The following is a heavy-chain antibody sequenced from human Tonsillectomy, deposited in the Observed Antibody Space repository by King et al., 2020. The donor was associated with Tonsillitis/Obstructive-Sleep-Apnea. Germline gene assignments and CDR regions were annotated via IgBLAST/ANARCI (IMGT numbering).Heavy chain of an antibody. D-gene: IGHD3-22*01. Sequence: VQLVESGGGVVQPGRSLRLSCAASGFTFSSYAIHWVRQGPGKGLDWVAVISYDGDNKYYADSVKGRFTISRDNSKNTLYLQMNSLRAEDTAVYYCAREVVYDCSGYADAFDIWGQGTMVTVSS. CDR1: GFTFSSYA. CDR3: AREVVYDCSGYADAFDI. CDR2: ISYDGDNK. V-gene: IGHV3-30*04. J-gene: IGHJ3*02.